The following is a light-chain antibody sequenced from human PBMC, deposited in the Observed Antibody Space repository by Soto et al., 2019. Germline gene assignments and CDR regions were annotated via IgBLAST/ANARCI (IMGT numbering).Light chain of an antibody. CDR1: QSIRRW. V-gene: IGKV1-5*01. J-gene: IGKJ1*01. Sequence: DIQMTQSPSTLSASVGDRVTINCRASQSIRRWLAWYQQKTGKAPQLLIYDASNLEGGVTSRLSGSASGTKFTLTISSRQPDDFATHYCQPYASFSKPFGREPEVEVK. CDR2: DAS. CDR3: QPYASFSKP.